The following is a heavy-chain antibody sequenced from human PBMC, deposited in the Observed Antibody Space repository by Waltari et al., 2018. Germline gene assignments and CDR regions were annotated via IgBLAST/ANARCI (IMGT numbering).Heavy chain of an antibody. J-gene: IGHJ6*02. Sequence: EVQLMQSGPVVKQSGESLKISCEGVAYDFTRYWIAWVRQMPGKGLEWMGMIFPGDSDTTYNPSFEGQVTISVDKSISTVHLQWSSLKASDTATYYCARQKGRTESDGLDVWGQGTTVKVSS. D-gene: IGHD1-1*01. V-gene: IGHV5-51*01. CDR1: AYDFTRYW. CDR3: ARQKGRTESDGLDV. CDR2: IFPGDSDT.